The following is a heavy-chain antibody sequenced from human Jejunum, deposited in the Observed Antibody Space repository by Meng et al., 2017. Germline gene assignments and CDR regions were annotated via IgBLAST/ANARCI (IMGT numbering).Heavy chain of an antibody. V-gene: IGHV3-7*01. CDR3: AGGLAYCGGDCGY. J-gene: IGHJ4*02. Sequence: GGSLRLSCAASGFTFSRYWMTWVRQAPGKGLERVANIKQDGSETYYVDSVKGRFTISRDNAKNSLYLQMNSLRAEDTAVYYCAGGLAYCGGDCGYWGQGTLVTVSS. CDR1: GFTFSRYW. D-gene: IGHD2-21*02. CDR2: IKQDGSET.